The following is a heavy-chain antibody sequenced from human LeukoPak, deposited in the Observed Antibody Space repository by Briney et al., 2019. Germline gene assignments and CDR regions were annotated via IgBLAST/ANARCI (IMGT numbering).Heavy chain of an antibody. J-gene: IGHJ4*02. CDR1: GGSISSSSYY. D-gene: IGHD2-2*01. Sequence: SETLSLTCTVSGGSISSSSYYWGWIRQPPGKGLEWIESIYYSGSTYYNPSLKSRITISLDTSKNQFSLKLNSMTAADTAVYYCARNAPEGLDYWGQGTLVTVSS. V-gene: IGHV4-39*07. CDR3: ARNAPEGLDY. CDR2: IYYSGST.